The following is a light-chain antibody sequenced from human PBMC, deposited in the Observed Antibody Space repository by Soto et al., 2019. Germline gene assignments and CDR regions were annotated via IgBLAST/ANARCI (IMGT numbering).Light chain of an antibody. J-gene: IGLJ1*01. CDR2: DVS. CDR1: SSDVGGYNY. CDR3: SSYTTSSTYV. Sequence: QSVLTQPASVSGSPWQSIAIFCTGTSSDVGGYNYVSWYQQHPGKAPKLILCDVSNRPSGVSDRFSGSKSGNTASLTISGLQTEDEADYYCSSYTTSSTYVFGTGTKSPS. V-gene: IGLV2-14*01.